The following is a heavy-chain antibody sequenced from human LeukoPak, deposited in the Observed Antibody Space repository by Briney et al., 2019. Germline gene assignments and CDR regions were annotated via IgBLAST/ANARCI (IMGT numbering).Heavy chain of an antibody. D-gene: IGHD3-10*01. CDR2: IIPIFGTA. V-gene: IGHV1-69*13. CDR1: GGTFSSYG. J-gene: IGHJ4*02. CDR3: ARRPMVRGADYFDY. Sequence: ASVKVSCKASGGTFSSYGISWVRQAPGQGLEWMGGIIPIFGTANYAQKFQGRVTITADESTSTAYMELSSLRSEDTAVYYCARRPMVRGADYFDYWGQGTLVTVSS.